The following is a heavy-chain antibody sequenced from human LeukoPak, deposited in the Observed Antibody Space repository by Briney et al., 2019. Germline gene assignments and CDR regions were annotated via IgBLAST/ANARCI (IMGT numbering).Heavy chain of an antibody. CDR2: IYYSGST. D-gene: IGHD3-10*01. V-gene: IGHV4-59*01. J-gene: IGHJ6*04. Sequence: TSETLSLTCTVSGGSISSYYWSWIRQPPGKGLEWIGYIYYSGSTNYNPSLKSRVTISVDTSKNQFSLKLSSVTAADTAVYYCARDKMVRGVIGDYYYYGMDVWGKGTTVTVSS. CDR3: ARDKMVRGVIGDYYYYGMDV. CDR1: GGSISSYY.